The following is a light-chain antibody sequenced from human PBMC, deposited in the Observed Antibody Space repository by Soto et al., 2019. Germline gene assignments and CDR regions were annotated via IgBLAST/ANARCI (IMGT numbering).Light chain of an antibody. Sequence: DIQVTQSPSSLSASVGDRVTITCRASQSISRFINWYQQKPGRAPRLLMYATSRLEKGVPSRFSGSGSGTEFTLTIDSLQPEDFATYFCQQSYSSLTFGGGTRVEVK. CDR3: QQSYSSLT. CDR1: QSISRF. CDR2: ATS. J-gene: IGKJ4*01. V-gene: IGKV1-39*01.